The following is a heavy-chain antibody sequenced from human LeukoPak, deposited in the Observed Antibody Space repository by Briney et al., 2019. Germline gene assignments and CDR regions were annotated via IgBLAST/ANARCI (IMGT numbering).Heavy chain of an antibody. V-gene: IGHV1-2*02. J-gene: IGHJ6*03. CDR2: INPNSGGT. Sequence: GASVKVSCKASGYTFTDYYIHWVRQAPGQGLEWMGWINPNSGGTNYAQKFQGRVTMTRDTSISTAYMELSRLRSDDTAVYYCARIVVVPAAKMGLPYYYYYYYMDVWGKGTTVTVSS. CDR1: GYTFTDYY. CDR3: ARIVVVPAAKMGLPYYYYYYYMDV. D-gene: IGHD2-2*01.